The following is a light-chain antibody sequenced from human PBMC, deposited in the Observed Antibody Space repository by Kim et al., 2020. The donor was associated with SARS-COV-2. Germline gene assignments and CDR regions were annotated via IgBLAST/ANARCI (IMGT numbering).Light chain of an antibody. CDR2: DVS. V-gene: IGLV2-14*01. J-gene: IGLJ3*02. CDR1: SSDVGGYNY. CDR3: SSYTSSSRV. Sequence: QSALTQPASVSGSPGQSITISCTGTSSDVGGYNYVSWYQQHPGKAPKLMIYDVSKRPSGVSNRFSGSKSGNTASLTISGLQAEDEADYYCSSYTSSSRVFDGGTQLTVL.